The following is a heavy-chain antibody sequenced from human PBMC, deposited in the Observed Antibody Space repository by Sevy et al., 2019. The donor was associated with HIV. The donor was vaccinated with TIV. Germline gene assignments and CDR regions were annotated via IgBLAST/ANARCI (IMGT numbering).Heavy chain of an antibody. J-gene: IGHJ4*02. D-gene: IGHD3-10*01. V-gene: IGHV3-43*01. CDR2: PSWDAKKT. CDR1: GFTFDDYT. Sequence: GGSLRLSCAASGFTFDDYTMHWVRRVPGKGLEWVSLPSWDAKKTDYADSVEGRFTVSRDNRKNSLYLQMNSLRSEDTALYFCAKDIPGYSGFDHWGQGTLVTVSS. CDR3: AKDIPGYSGFDH.